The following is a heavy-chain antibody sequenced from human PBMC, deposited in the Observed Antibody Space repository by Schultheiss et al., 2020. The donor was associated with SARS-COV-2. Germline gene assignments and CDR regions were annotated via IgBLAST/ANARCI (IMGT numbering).Heavy chain of an antibody. CDR1: GGSISSYY. D-gene: IGHD6-13*01. Sequence: SETLSLTCTVSGGSISSYYWSWIRQPAGKGLEWIGRIYTSGSTNYNPSLKSRVTMSVDTSKNQFSLKLSSVTAADTAVYYCAREGPGAAAGPFDYWGQGTLVTVSS. J-gene: IGHJ4*02. V-gene: IGHV4-4*07. CDR2: IYTSGST. CDR3: AREGPGAAAGPFDY.